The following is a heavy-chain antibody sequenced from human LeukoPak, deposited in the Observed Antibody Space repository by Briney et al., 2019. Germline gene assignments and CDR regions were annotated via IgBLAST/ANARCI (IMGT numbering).Heavy chain of an antibody. CDR3: ARAKMPGIQTAGRVNYFEF. CDR1: EFTFSNYD. CDR2: IDTAGNT. Sequence: GGSLRLSCAASEFTFSNYDMHWVRQATGKGLEWVSTIDTAGNTWYLDSVKGRFTISRENAKNSLTLQMNSLRVGDTAVYYCARAKMPGIQTAGRVNYFEFWGQGTLVTVSS. D-gene: IGHD6-13*01. V-gene: IGHV3-13*01. J-gene: IGHJ4*02.